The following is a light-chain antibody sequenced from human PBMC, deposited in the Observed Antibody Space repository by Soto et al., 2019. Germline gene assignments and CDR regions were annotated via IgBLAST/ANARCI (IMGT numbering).Light chain of an antibody. V-gene: IGKV1-27*01. CDR2: GAT. CDR3: QNCKSAVFT. Sequence: DIQLTQSPSSLSAAGGDRVTITCRASQDIENYLAWYQQRPGKVPKLLIYGATTLQPGVPSRFSGSGSGTDFTLTISSLQPEDVATYYCQNCKSAVFTFGPGTKVDTK. CDR1: QDIENY. J-gene: IGKJ3*01.